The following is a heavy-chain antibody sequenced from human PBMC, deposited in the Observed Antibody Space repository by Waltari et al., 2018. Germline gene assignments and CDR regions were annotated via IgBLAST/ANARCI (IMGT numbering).Heavy chain of an antibody. CDR3: ARRWTSDWSDP. Sequence: QLVQSDAEVKKPGASVKVSCKTSGYKFNSYGINWVRQAPGQGLESMGWISAYTGNTHYAQNFQGRVTMTRDTSTNTAYLELRGLTSDDTAVYYCARRWTSDWSDPWGQGTLVTVSS. CDR1: GYKFNSYG. J-gene: IGHJ5*02. CDR2: ISAYTGNT. V-gene: IGHV1-18*01.